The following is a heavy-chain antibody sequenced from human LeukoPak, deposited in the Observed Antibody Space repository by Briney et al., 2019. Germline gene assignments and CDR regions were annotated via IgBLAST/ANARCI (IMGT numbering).Heavy chain of an antibody. V-gene: IGHV4-39*01. Sequence: SETLSLTCTVSGDSTSTSSYYWGWIRQPPGKGLEWLGSIYYSGSTYYNPSLKSRVTISVDTSKNQFSLNLYSVTAADTAVFYCARSYYYDYRQIDYWGQGTPVTVSS. CDR3: ARSYYYDYRQIDY. CDR1: GDSTSTSSYY. CDR2: IYYSGST. J-gene: IGHJ4*02. D-gene: IGHD3-22*01.